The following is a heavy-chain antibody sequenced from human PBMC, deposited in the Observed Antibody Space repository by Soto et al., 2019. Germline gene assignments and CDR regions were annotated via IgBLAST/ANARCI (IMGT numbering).Heavy chain of an antibody. J-gene: IGHJ6*02. CDR2: INPNSGGT. Sequence: QVQLVQSGAEVKKPGASVKVSCKASGYTFTGYYMHWVRQAPGQGLEGMGWINPNSGGTNYAQKFQGWVTMTRDTALSAACVELSRLNSDDTAVYYCAREGSQAHQEYSRSRSYGMDVWGQGNTVTVSS. CDR1: GYTFTGYY. D-gene: IGHD6-6*01. CDR3: AREGSQAHQEYSRSRSYGMDV. V-gene: IGHV1-2*04.